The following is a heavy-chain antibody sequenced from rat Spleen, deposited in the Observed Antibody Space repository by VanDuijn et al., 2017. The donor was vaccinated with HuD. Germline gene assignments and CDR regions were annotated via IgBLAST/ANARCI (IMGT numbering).Heavy chain of an antibody. Sequence: EVQLVESDGGLVQPGRSLKLSCAASGFTFSDCYMAWVRQAPTKGLEWVATITNDGSNTYYRDSVKGRFTVSRDNAKSTLYLQMDSLTSEDTATYYCVRQFYGYPYWGQGVMVTVSS. J-gene: IGHJ2*01. V-gene: IGHV5-29*01. CDR1: GFTFSDCY. CDR3: VRQFYGYPY. D-gene: IGHD1-7*01. CDR2: ITNDGSNT.